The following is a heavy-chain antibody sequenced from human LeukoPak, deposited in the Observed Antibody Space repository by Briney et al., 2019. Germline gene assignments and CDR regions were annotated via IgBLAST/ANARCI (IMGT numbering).Heavy chain of an antibody. V-gene: IGHV3-30-3*01. J-gene: IGHJ4*02. CDR1: GFTFSSYV. CDR2: ISYDGSNK. Sequence: SGGSLRLSCAASGFTFSSYVMHWVRQAPGKGLEWVAFISYDGSNKYYGDSVKGRFTISRDNSKNSLYLQMNSLRAEDTAVYYCARSSQGDSGSYFFYWGQGTLVTVSS. CDR3: ARSSQGDSGSYFFY. D-gene: IGHD1-26*01.